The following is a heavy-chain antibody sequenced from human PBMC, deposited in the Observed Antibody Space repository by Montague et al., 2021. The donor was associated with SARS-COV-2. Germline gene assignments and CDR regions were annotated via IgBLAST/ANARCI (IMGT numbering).Heavy chain of an antibody. CDR2: RWYEGSNK. J-gene: IGHJ3*02. CDR1: GFTFSSYG. V-gene: IGHV3-33*03. Sequence: SLRLSCAASGFTFSSYGMHWVRPGPGKGLERAAVRWYEGSNKYYAESGKGRFTISRDKSKNTLYLKMNSLGAEDTAVYYCAKAYYGDYLIDAFDIWGQGTMVTVSS. D-gene: IGHD4-17*01. CDR3: AKAYYGDYLIDAFDI.